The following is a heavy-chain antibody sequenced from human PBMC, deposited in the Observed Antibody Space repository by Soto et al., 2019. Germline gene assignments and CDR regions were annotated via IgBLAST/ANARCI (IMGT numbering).Heavy chain of an antibody. CDR3: AKDLLPNLDKWNGADY. CDR1: GFTFSSYA. J-gene: IGHJ4*02. CDR2: ISGSGGST. Sequence: EVQLLESGGGLVQPGGSLRLSCAASGFTFSSYAMSWVRQAPGKGLEWVSAISGSGGSTYYADSVKGRFTISIDNSKNTLYLQMNSLRAEDTAVYYCAKDLLPNLDKWNGADYWGQGTLVTVSS. D-gene: IGHD1-1*01. V-gene: IGHV3-23*01.